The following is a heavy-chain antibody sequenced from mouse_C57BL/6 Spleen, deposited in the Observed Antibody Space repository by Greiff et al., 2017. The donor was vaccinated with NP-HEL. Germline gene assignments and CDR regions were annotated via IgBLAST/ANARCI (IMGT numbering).Heavy chain of an antibody. Sequence: QVQLQQSGAELMKPGASVKLSCTATGYTFTGYWIEWVKQRPGHGLEWIGEILPGSGSTNYNEKFKGKVTFTADTSSNTAYMQLSSLTTEDTAIYYCARSEYDYGRAMDYWGQGTSVTVSS. CDR3: ARSEYDYGRAMDY. D-gene: IGHD2-4*01. CDR2: ILPGSGST. CDR1: GYTFTGYW. J-gene: IGHJ4*01. V-gene: IGHV1-9*01.